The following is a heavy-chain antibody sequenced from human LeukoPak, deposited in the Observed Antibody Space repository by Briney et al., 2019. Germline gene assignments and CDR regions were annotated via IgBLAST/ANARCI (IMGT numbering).Heavy chain of an antibody. Sequence: PGGSLRLSCAASGFTFSSDSMNWVRQAPGKGLGWVSYISSSSSTIYYADSVKGRFTISRDNAKNSLYLQMNSLRAEDTAVYYCARVLEGSGSYPIGYWGQETLVTVSS. CDR1: GFTFSSDS. J-gene: IGHJ4*02. V-gene: IGHV3-48*01. D-gene: IGHD3-10*01. CDR3: ARVLEGSGSYPIGY. CDR2: ISSSSSTI.